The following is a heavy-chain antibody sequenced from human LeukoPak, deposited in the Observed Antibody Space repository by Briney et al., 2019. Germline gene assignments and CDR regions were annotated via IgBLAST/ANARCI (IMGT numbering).Heavy chain of an antibody. Sequence: ASVKVSCKASGYTFTSYGISWGRQAPGQGLEWMGWISGYNGYTHYAHTLQGRVTMTTDTSTSTAYMELRSLRSDDTAVYYCARDEARYSSGYYPNWFDPWGQGTLVTVSS. CDR1: GYTFTSYG. V-gene: IGHV1-18*01. CDR2: ISGYNGYT. D-gene: IGHD3-22*01. J-gene: IGHJ5*02. CDR3: ARDEARYSSGYYPNWFDP.